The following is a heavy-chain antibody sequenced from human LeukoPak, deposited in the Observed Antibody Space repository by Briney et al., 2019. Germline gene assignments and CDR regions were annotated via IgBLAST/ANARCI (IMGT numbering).Heavy chain of an antibody. CDR2: IKQDGSEK. Sequence: PGGSLRLSCAASGFTFSSYWMSWVRQAPGKGLEWVANIKQDGSEKYYVDSVKGRFTISRDNAKNSLYLQMNSLRAEDTAVYYCARAGSGGSSPIFDYWGQGTLVTVSS. V-gene: IGHV3-7*01. CDR3: ARAGSGGSSPIFDY. CDR1: GFTFSSYW. D-gene: IGHD6-6*01. J-gene: IGHJ4*02.